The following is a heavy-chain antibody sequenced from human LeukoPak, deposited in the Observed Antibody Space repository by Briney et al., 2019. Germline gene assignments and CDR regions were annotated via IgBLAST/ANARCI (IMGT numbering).Heavy chain of an antibody. V-gene: IGHV3-23*01. CDR3: TFSHSPPGRGAFDM. CDR1: GFTFSSYA. CDR2: ISGSGDNT. J-gene: IGHJ3*02. D-gene: IGHD2/OR15-2a*01. Sequence: GGSLRLSCAASGFTFSSYAMSWVRQAPGTGLEWVSAISGSGDNTYYADSVKGRFTISRDNSKNTLSLQMNSLRAEDTATYYCTFSHSPPGRGAFDMWGQGTMVTVSS.